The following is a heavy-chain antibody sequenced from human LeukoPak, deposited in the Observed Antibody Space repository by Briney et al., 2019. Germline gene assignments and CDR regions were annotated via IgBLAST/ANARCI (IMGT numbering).Heavy chain of an antibody. CDR3: ARRGFGKNYFDA. CDR2: IYPDDSET. Sequence: GESLKISCKASGYRFFNYWIGWVRQMPGKGLEWMGVIYPDDSETRDSPSFQGHVTLSVDKSITTAYLQWRSLEASDTAMYYYARRGFGKNYFDAGGQGARATVSS. J-gene: IGHJ5*02. CDR1: GYRFFNYW. D-gene: IGHD1-7*01. V-gene: IGHV5-51*01.